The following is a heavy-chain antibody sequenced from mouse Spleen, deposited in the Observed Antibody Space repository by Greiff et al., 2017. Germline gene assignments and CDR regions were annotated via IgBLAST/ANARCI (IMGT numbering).Heavy chain of an antibody. V-gene: IGHV1-82*01. Sequence: QVQLQQSGPELVKPGASVKISCKASGYAFSSSWMNWVKQRPGKGLEWIGRIYPGDGDTNYNGKFKGKATLTADKSSSTAYMQLSSLTSEDSAVYFCARDYRVYFDYWGQGTTLTVSS. CDR3: ARDYRVYFDY. J-gene: IGHJ2*01. D-gene: IGHD2-4*01. CDR2: IYPGDGDT. CDR1: GYAFSSSW.